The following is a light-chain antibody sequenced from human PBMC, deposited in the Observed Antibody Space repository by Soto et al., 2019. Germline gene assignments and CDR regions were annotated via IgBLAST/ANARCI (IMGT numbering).Light chain of an antibody. CDR1: SSDAGGYNY. CDR2: DVS. J-gene: IGLJ1*01. CDR3: CSFAGGFYV. Sequence: QSALTQPPSVSGSPGQSVTISCTGTSSDAGGYNYVSWYQQHPGKAPKVIIFDVSKRPSGVPDRFSGSKSGSTASLTISGLQPDDEGDYYCCSFAGGFYVVGTGTKVTVL. V-gene: IGLV2-11*01.